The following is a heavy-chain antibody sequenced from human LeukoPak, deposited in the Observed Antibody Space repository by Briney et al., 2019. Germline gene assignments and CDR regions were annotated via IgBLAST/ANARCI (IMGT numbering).Heavy chain of an antibody. V-gene: IGHV1-18*01. CDR1: GYTFTSYG. Sequence: GASVKVSCKASGYTFTSYGISWVRQAPGQGLEWMGWISAYNGNTNYAQKLQGRVTMTTDTSTGTAYMELRSLRSDDTAVYYCARVRAAAGRGISYYYYYYMDVWGKGTTVTVSS. D-gene: IGHD6-13*01. CDR2: ISAYNGNT. CDR3: ARVRAAAGRGISYYYYYYMDV. J-gene: IGHJ6*03.